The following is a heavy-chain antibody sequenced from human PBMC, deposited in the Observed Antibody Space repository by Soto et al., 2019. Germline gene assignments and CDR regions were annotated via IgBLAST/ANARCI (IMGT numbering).Heavy chain of an antibody. CDR3: ARGPGDLGYFDY. J-gene: IGHJ4*02. Sequence: QVQLVQSGAEVKKPGASVKVSCRASGYTFTSYEINWVRQVPGQGLEWMGWMNPYNGNTAYAQNFQGRVSMTRNTSISTAYMELSSLRSDDTALYYCARGPGDLGYFDYWGQGALVTVSS. V-gene: IGHV1-8*02. D-gene: IGHD3-10*01. CDR1: GYTFTSYE. CDR2: MNPYNGNT.